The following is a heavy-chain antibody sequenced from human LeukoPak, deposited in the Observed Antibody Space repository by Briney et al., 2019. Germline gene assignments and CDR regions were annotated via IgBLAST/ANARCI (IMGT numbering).Heavy chain of an antibody. CDR2: IKPDGSEK. J-gene: IGHJ4*02. CDR1: GFTFSSYW. D-gene: IGHD6-19*01. CDR3: ARVEDTSGWYWIAY. V-gene: IGHV3-7*01. Sequence: GGSLRLSCAASGFTFSSYWMSWVRQAPGKGLEWVATIKPDGSEKYYVDSVKGRFTISRDNAKNSLYLQTNGLRAEDTAVYYCARVEDTSGWYWIAYWGQGTLVTVSS.